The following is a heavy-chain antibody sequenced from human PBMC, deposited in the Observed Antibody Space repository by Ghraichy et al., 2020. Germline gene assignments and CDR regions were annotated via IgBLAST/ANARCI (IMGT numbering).Heavy chain of an antibody. CDR2: MNPNSGNT. CDR1: GYTFTSYD. J-gene: IGHJ5*02. Sequence: ASVKVSCKASGYTFTSYDINWVRQATGQGLEWMGWMNPNSGNTGYAQKFQGRVTITRNTSISTAYMELSSLRSEDTAVYYCAREAYGSGDQNWFDPWGQGTLVTVSS. V-gene: IGHV1-8*03. D-gene: IGHD3-10*01. CDR3: AREAYGSGDQNWFDP.